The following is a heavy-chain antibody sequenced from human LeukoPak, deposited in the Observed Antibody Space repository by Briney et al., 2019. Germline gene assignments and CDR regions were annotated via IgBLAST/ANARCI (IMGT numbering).Heavy chain of an antibody. CDR2: IYSGGDS. J-gene: IGHJ4*02. CDR1: GFSISHNY. CDR3: ASHYCTAGSCYFDG. D-gene: IGHD2-8*02. V-gene: IGHV3-53*01. Sequence: GGSLRLSCVVSGFSISHNYMSRVRQAPGKGLEWVSLIYSGGDSYYADSVKGRFIISKDNSKNTVYLRMNTLRAEDTAVYYCASHYCTAGSCYFDGWGQGTLVSVSS.